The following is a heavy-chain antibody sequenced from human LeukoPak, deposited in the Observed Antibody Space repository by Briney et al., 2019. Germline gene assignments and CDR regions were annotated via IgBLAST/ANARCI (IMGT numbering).Heavy chain of an antibody. CDR2: INHNGNVN. CDR1: GFTFSSYG. J-gene: IGHJ6*02. CDR3: ARGGGLDV. Sequence: SGGSLRLPCAASGFTFSSYGMNWARQAPGKGLEWVASINHNGNVNYYVDSVKGRFTISRDNAKNSLYLQMSNLRAEDTAVYFCARGGGLDVWGQGATVTVSS. V-gene: IGHV3-7*03. D-gene: IGHD3-16*01.